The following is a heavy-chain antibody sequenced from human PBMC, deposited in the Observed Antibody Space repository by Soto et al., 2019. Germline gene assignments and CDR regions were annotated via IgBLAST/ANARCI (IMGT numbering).Heavy chain of an antibody. Sequence: EVQLVESGGGLVQPGGSLRLSCVVSGFTFNTYWMTWIRQAPGKGLEWVANINEDGNKQNYVDSVRGRFTISRDNAKTSLYLQMKSLRVEDTAVYYCATRAGAPADWGQGTLVTVSS. CDR3: ATRAGAPAD. D-gene: IGHD6-25*01. CDR1: GFTFNTYW. J-gene: IGHJ4*02. V-gene: IGHV3-7*01. CDR2: INEDGNKQ.